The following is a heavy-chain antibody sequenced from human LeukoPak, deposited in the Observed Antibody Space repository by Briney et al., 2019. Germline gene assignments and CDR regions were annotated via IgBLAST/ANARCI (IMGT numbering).Heavy chain of an antibody. CDR3: ARGRWSATTASYYLDF. D-gene: IGHD5-24*01. CDR1: EHTFTDYA. Sequence: ASVKVSCKASEHTFTDYAINWVRQAPGQRLEWMGWINAGNGNTRYSQRFQGRVTITRDTSASTAYMELSSLTSEDTAVYYCARGRWSATTASYYLDFWGQGTLVTVSS. J-gene: IGHJ4*02. V-gene: IGHV1-3*01. CDR2: INAGNGNT.